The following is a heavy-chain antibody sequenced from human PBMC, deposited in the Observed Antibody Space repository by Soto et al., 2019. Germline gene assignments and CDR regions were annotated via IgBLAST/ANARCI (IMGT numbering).Heavy chain of an antibody. D-gene: IGHD3-10*02. CDR3: ARSWGVFNVPFDY. J-gene: IGHJ4*02. CDR1: GYTFTSYG. CDR2: INTYNGNT. Sequence: QVQLVQSGAEVKKPGASVKVSCKASGYTFTSYGISWVRQAPGQGLEWMGWINTYNGNTKYAQKLQGRVTMTTDTSTSTGYMDLRSLRSDDTAVYYCARSWGVFNVPFDYWGQGNLVTVSS. V-gene: IGHV1-18*01.